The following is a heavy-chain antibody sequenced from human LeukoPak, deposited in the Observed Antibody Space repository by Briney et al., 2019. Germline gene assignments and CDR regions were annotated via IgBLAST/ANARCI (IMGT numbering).Heavy chain of an antibody. CDR3: ARDLTTVSSAPL. J-gene: IGHJ4*02. CDR2: IYSGGST. D-gene: IGHD4-11*01. V-gene: IGHV3-66*01. CDR1: GFTVSSNY. Sequence: GGSLRLSCAASGFTVSSNYMSWVRQAPGKGLEWVSVIYSGGSTYYADSVKGRFTISRDNSKNTLYLQMNSLRAEDTAVYYCARDLTTVSSAPLWGQGTLVTVSS.